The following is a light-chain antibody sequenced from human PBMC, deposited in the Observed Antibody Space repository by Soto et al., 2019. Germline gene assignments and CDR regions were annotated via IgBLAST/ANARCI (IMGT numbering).Light chain of an antibody. CDR2: DVS. CDR1: SSDIGGYNY. Sequence: QSLLTQPASVSGSPGQSITISCTGTSSDIGGYNYVSWYQQHPGKAPKLMIYDVSNRPSGVSNRFSDSKSGNTASLTISGLQAEDEADYYCSSYTSRSTGVFGTGTKVTVL. CDR3: SSYTSRSTGV. J-gene: IGLJ1*01. V-gene: IGLV2-14*01.